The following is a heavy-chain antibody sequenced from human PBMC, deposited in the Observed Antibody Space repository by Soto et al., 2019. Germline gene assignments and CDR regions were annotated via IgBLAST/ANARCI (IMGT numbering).Heavy chain of an antibody. J-gene: IGHJ4*02. V-gene: IGHV4-4*02. CDR1: GGSISSSNW. CDR3: ARVLGSRSPRHYFDY. D-gene: IGHD2-15*01. Sequence: QVQLQESGPGLVKPSGTLSLTCAVSGGSISSSNWWSWVRQPPGKGLEWIGEIYHSGGTNYNPSLKIQVTKTIKNSKNRFSLKLGCGPAGDRAEYYWARVLGSRSPRHYFDYWGQGTLVTVSS. CDR2: IYHSGGT.